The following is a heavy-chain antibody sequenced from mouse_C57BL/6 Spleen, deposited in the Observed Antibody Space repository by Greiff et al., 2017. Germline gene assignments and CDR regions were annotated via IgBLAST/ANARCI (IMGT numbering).Heavy chain of an antibody. CDR2: IYPGSGST. CDR3: ARSGQLRLRNAMDY. J-gene: IGHJ4*01. CDR1: GYTFTSYW. Sequence: QVQLQQPGAELVKPGASVKMSCKASGYTFTSYWITWVKQRPGQGLEWIGDIYPGSGSTNYNEKFKSKATLTVDTSSSPAYMQFSSLTSEDSAVYYCARSGQLRLRNAMDYWGQGTSVTVSS. V-gene: IGHV1-55*01. D-gene: IGHD3-2*02.